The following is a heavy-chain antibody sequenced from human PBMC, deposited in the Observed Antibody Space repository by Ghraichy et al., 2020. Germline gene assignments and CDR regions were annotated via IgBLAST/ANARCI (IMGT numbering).Heavy chain of an antibody. CDR2: IKDDGSEK. CDR3: ARDPLKRDGFNSLDS. D-gene: IGHD5-24*01. CDR1: GFTFSMHW. J-gene: IGHJ4*02. V-gene: IGHV3-7*03. Sequence: GESLRLSCAASGFTFSMHWMSWVRQAPGKGLEWVANIKDDGSEKGYVDSVRGRFTISRDNAHNSLYLQMNSLRAEDTAVYYCARDPLKRDGFNSLDSWGQGTLVTVSS.